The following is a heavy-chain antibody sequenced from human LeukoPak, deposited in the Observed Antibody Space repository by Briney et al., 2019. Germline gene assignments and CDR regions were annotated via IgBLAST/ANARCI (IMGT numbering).Heavy chain of an antibody. CDR2: IYHSGST. V-gene: IGHV4-38-2*01. Sequence: SETLSLTCAVSGYSISSGYYWGWIRQPPGKGLEWIGSIYHSGSTYYNPSLKSRVTISVDTSKNQFSLKLSSVTAADTAVYYCARMAADTTIFGVVKGRYYFDYWGQEPWSPSPQ. J-gene: IGHJ4*01. D-gene: IGHD3-3*01. CDR3: ARMAADTTIFGVVKGRYYFDY. CDR1: GYSISSGYY.